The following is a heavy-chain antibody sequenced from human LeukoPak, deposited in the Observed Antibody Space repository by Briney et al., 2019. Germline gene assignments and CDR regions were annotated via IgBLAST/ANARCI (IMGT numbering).Heavy chain of an antibody. CDR3: ARIAWEDTPIDAFDI. D-gene: IGHD1-26*01. J-gene: IGHJ3*02. V-gene: IGHV1-2*02. Sequence: PGASVTVSCKASGYTFTGYYMHWVRQAPGQGLEWMGWINPNSGGTNYAQKFQGRVTMTRDTSISTAYMELSRLRSDDTAVYYCARIAWEDTPIDAFDIWGQGTMVTVSS. CDR1: GYTFTGYY. CDR2: INPNSGGT.